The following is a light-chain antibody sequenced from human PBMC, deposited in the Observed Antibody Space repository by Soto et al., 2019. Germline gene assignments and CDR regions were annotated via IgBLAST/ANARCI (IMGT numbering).Light chain of an antibody. CDR3: QQYYSYPPT. Sequence: AIRMTQSPSSLSASTGDRVTITCRASQGISSYLAWYQQKPGKAPKLLIYAASTLQSGVTSRFSGSGSGTDFTLTISCLQSEDFATYYCQQYYSYPPTFGGGTKVEIK. J-gene: IGKJ4*01. CDR1: QGISSY. V-gene: IGKV1-8*01. CDR2: AAS.